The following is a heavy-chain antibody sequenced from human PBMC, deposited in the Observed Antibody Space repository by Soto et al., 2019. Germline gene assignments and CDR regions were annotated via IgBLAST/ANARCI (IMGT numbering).Heavy chain of an antibody. J-gene: IGHJ4*02. Sequence: SETLSLTCSVSGGSINSGDYFWSWIRQPPGKGLEWIGSIFYTGSTYYSQALKSRASMSMETSKNLFSLRLRSLTAADTAGYFCARVKATLYHHYYMDYWGQGTPVTVSS. CDR3: ARVKATLYHHYYMDY. CDR1: GGSINSGDYF. V-gene: IGHV4-30-4*01. D-gene: IGHD5-12*01. CDR2: IFYTGST.